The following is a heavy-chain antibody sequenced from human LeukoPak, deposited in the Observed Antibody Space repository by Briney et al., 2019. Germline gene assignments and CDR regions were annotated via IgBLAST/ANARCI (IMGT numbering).Heavy chain of an antibody. CDR1: GGSISSYY. V-gene: IGHV4-39*01. D-gene: IGHD6-19*01. Sequence: PSETLSLTCTVSGGSISSYYWGWIRQPPGKGLEWIGSIYYSGSTYYNPSLKSRVTISVDTSKNQFSLKLSSVTAADTAVYYCARGWSSGWYRNDYWGQGTLVTVSS. CDR2: IYYSGST. CDR3: ARGWSSGWYRNDY. J-gene: IGHJ4*02.